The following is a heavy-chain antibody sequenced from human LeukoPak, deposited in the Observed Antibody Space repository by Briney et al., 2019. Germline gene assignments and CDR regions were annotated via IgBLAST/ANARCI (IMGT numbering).Heavy chain of an antibody. Sequence: ASVKVSCKASGYTFTGYYMHWVRPAPGQGLAWMGWINPNSGGTNYAQKFQGRVTMTRDTSISTAYMELSRLRSDDTAVYYCARDLKNTMVRGRYMDVWGKGTTVTVSS. V-gene: IGHV1-2*02. CDR2: INPNSGGT. CDR1: GYTFTGYY. CDR3: ARDLKNTMVRGRYMDV. J-gene: IGHJ6*03. D-gene: IGHD3-10*01.